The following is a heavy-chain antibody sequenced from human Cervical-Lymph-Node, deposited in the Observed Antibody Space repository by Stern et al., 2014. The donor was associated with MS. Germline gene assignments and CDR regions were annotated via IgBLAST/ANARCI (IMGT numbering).Heavy chain of an antibody. Sequence: VHLVESGAEVKKPGSSVKVSCKASGGTFSNHVISWVRQAPGQGLEWMGGTIPIFGKAIYAQKFQGRVTITADESTRAAYMELSSLRSEDTAVYYCARAAYSMSSYNYWGQGTLVTVSA. CDR3: ARAAYSMSSYNY. V-gene: IGHV1-69*01. CDR1: GGTFSNHV. D-gene: IGHD1-26*01. CDR2: TIPIFGKA. J-gene: IGHJ4*02.